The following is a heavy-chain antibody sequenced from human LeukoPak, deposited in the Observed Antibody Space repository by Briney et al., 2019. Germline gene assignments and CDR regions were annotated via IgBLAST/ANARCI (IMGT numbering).Heavy chain of an antibody. Sequence: SETLSLTCTVSGGSISSSSYYWGWIRQPPGKGLEWIGSIYYSGSTYYNPSLKSRVTISVDTSKNQFSLKLSSVTAADTAVHYCAMSLGGSFYYDYWGQGTLVTVSS. CDR2: IYYSGST. D-gene: IGHD2-15*01. J-gene: IGHJ4*02. CDR1: GGSISSSSYY. V-gene: IGHV4-39*01. CDR3: AMSLGGSFYYDY.